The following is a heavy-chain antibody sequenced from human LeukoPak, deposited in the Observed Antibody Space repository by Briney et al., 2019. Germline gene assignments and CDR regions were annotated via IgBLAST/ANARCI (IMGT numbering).Heavy chain of an antibody. V-gene: IGHV3-21*01. CDR2: SLRGNGDT. J-gene: IGHJ4*02. CDR3: ARDRGYSTFDY. Sequence: PGGSLRLSCAASGFTFSSYAMSWVREAPARGLEWVSSLRGNGDTFYADSVKGRFTISRDNAKNSLFLQMNSLRVEDTAVYYCARDRGYSTFDYWGQGTLVTVSS. D-gene: IGHD4-23*01. CDR1: GFTFSSYA.